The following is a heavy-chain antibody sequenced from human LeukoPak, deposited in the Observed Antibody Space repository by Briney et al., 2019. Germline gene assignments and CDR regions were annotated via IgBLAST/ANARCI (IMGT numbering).Heavy chain of an antibody. CDR1: GGSISSCY. V-gene: IGHV4-59*08. CDR2: IYYSGST. D-gene: IGHD1-26*01. Sequence: SETLSLTCTVSGGSISSCYWSWIRQPPGKGLEWIGYIYYSGSTNYNPSLKSRVTISVDTSKNQFSLKLSSVTAADTAVYYCARQGRIVVAGVGATKFDYWGQGTLVTVSS. J-gene: IGHJ4*02. CDR3: ARQGRIVVAGVGATKFDY.